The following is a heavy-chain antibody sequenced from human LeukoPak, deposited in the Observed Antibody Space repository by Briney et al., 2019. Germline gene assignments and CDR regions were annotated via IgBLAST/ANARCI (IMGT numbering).Heavy chain of an antibody. CDR1: GGSFSGYY. V-gene: IGHV4-34*01. CDR3: ARGPSGYYLNY. CDR2: INHSGST. J-gene: IGHJ4*02. Sequence: PSETLSLTCAVYGGSFSGYYWSWIRQPPGKGLEWIGEINHSGSTNYNPSLKSRVTISVDTSKNQFSLKLSSVTAADTAVYYCARGPSGYYLNYWGQGTLVTVSS. D-gene: IGHD3-3*01.